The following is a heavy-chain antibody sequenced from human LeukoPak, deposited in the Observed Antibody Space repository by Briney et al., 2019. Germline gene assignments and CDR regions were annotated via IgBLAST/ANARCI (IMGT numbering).Heavy chain of an antibody. Sequence: GGSLRLSCAASGFTFSDSFTSWVRQAPGKGLEWVGRSRNKADSYTAEYAASVKGRFTISRDESKNSLYLQTSSLETEDAAVYYCATSSWYRLAYWGQGSLVTVSS. V-gene: IGHV3-72*01. D-gene: IGHD6-13*01. CDR2: SRNKADSYTA. CDR1: GFTFSDSF. J-gene: IGHJ4*02. CDR3: ATSSWYRLAY.